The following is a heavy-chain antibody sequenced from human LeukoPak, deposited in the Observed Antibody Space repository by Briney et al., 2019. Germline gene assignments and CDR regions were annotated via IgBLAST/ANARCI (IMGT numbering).Heavy chain of an antibody. J-gene: IGHJ4*02. Sequence: GGSLRLSCAASGFTFSDYYMSWIRQAPGKGLEWVSYISSSSSYTNYADSVKGRFTISRDNAKNSLYLQMNSLRAEDTAVYYCAREFGDYVWGSYRHYYFGYWGQGTLVTVSS. CDR3: AREFGDYVWGSYRHYYFGY. CDR2: ISSSSSYT. V-gene: IGHV3-11*06. CDR1: GFTFSDYY. D-gene: IGHD3-16*02.